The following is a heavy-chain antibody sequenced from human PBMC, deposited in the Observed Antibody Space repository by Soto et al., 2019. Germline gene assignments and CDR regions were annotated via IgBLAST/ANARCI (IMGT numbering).Heavy chain of an antibody. D-gene: IGHD2-2*01. V-gene: IGHV5-10-1*01. CDR1: GYSFTNYW. J-gene: IGHJ6*02. Sequence: PGESLKISCKGSGYSFTNYWITWVRQMPGKALEWMGRIDPSDSYSDYSPSFQGHVTVSADKSTSTAYLQWSSLKASDTAMYYCVRLQGHCGSVSCYNYIFGLDVWGQGTTVTVSS. CDR3: VRLQGHCGSVSCYNYIFGLDV. CDR2: IDPSDSYS.